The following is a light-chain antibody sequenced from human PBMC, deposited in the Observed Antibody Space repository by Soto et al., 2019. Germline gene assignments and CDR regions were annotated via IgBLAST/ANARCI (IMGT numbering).Light chain of an antibody. CDR2: SSN. V-gene: IGLV1-44*01. J-gene: IGLJ2*01. CDR1: SSNIGSNT. CDR3: AAWDDILNGQV. Sequence: QSVLTQPPSASGTPGQRVTISCSGSSSNIGSNTVNWYQQLPGTAPKLLIYSSNQRPSGVPDRFSGSKSGTSASLDISGLQSEDEADYYCAAWDDILNGQVFGGGTQLTVL.